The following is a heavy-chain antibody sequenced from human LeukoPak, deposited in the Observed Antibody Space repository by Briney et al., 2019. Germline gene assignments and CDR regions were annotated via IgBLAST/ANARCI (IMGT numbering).Heavy chain of an antibody. D-gene: IGHD6-19*01. Sequence: ASVTVSCMASGYTFTSYGICWVRQAPGQGLEWMGWISAYNGNTNYAQTLQGRVTITTDTSTSTAYMELRSLRSDDTAVYYCARELEWGSGWYPAPIVLYHGMVVLRQATTVTVSS. CDR1: GYTFTSYG. J-gene: IGHJ6*02. CDR2: ISAYNGNT. CDR3: ARELEWGSGWYPAPIVLYHGMVV. V-gene: IGHV1-18*01.